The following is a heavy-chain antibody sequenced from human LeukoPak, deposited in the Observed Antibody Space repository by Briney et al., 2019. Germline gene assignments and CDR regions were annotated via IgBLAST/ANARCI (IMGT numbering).Heavy chain of an antibody. CDR2: IYSGGST. J-gene: IGHJ5*02. CDR1: GFTVSSNY. Sequence: PGGSLRLSRAASGFTVSSNYMSWVRQAPGKGLEWVSVIYSGGSTYYADSVKGRFTISRDNSKNTLYLRMNSLRAEDTAVYYCARDYGGNPTSVWFDPWGQGTLVTVSS. D-gene: IGHD4-23*01. CDR3: ARDYGGNPTSVWFDP. V-gene: IGHV3-53*01.